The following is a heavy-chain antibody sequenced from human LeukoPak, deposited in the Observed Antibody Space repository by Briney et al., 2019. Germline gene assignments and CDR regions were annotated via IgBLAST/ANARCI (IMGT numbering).Heavy chain of an antibody. J-gene: IGHJ4*02. V-gene: IGHV3-33*01. D-gene: IGHD4-17*01. CDR1: GFSFRSNG. CDR3: ARDGSDYDLDY. Sequence: PGRSLRLSCAASGFSFRSNGMHWVRQAPGKGLEWLAVIWHDGSNQYYADSVKGRFTISRDNSKNTLYLQMNSLRAEDTAVYYCARDGSDYDLDYRGQGTLVTVSS. CDR2: IWHDGSNQ.